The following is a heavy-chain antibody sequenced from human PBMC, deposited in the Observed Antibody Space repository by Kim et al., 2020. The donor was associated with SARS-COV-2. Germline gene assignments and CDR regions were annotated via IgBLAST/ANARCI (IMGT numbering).Heavy chain of an antibody. CDR1: GFTFSSYS. V-gene: IGHV3-21*01. CDR3: AKDVEMATRSDY. D-gene: IGHD5-12*01. CDR2: ISSSSSYI. Sequence: GGSLRLSCAASGFTFSSYSMNWVRQAPGKGLEWVSSISSSSSYIYYADSVKGRFTISRDNAKNSLYLQMNSLRAEDTAVYYCAKDVEMATRSDYWGQGTLVTVSS. J-gene: IGHJ4*02.